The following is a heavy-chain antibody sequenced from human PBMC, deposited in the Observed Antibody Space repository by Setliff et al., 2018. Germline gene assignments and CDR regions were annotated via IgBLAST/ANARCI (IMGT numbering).Heavy chain of an antibody. CDR1: GFTFSSYA. V-gene: IGHV3-30*04. D-gene: IGHD2-2*01. CDR3: AKAAGGYCSSTSCYYDYYYMDV. Sequence: AGGSLRLSCAASGFTFSSYAMHWVRQAPGKGLEWVAVISYDGSNKYYADSVKGRFTISRDNSKNTLYLQMNSLRAEDTAVYYCAKAAGGYCSSTSCYYDYYYMDVWGKGTTVTVSS. J-gene: IGHJ6*03. CDR2: ISYDGSNK.